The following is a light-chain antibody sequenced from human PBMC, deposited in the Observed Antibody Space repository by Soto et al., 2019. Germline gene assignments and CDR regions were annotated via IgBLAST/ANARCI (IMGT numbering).Light chain of an antibody. J-gene: IGLJ1*01. CDR1: SNDVGGYKY. CDR3: SSYSLDPRLSDV. CDR2: EVN. Sequence: QSALTPPASVSGAPVQSITISCTGTSNDVGGYKYVSWYQQRPGTAPKLIMFEVNNRPSGVSDRFSGSRSANTASLTISGLQAQDEADYYCSSYSLDPRLSDVFVTGTQLPVL. V-gene: IGLV2-14*03.